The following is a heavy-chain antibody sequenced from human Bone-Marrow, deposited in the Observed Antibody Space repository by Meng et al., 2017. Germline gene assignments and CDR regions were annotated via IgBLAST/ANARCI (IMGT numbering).Heavy chain of an antibody. CDR1: GFTFTSYS. J-gene: IGHJ4*02. CDR3: ARETLVITKGIEH. D-gene: IGHD2-21*01. CDR2: ISYDGSQT. Sequence: GGSLRLSCAASGFTFTSYSMHWVRQAPGKGLDWVAVISYDGSQTHYGDSVKGRFTISRDNSKNTLFLQMNSLRDEDTALYYCARETLVITKGIEHWGQGTPVTVSS. V-gene: IGHV3-30*04.